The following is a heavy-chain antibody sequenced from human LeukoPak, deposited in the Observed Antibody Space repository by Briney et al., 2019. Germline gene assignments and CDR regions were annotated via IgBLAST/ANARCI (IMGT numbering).Heavy chain of an antibody. CDR1: GFTFSSYS. Sequence: GSLRLSCAASGFTFSSYSMNWVRQPPGKGLEWIGSIYYSGSTYYNPSLKSRVTISVDTSKNQFSLKLSSVTAADTAVYYCARAGMTTVTTGDYWGQGTLVTVSS. CDR2: IYYSGST. V-gene: IGHV4-39*07. D-gene: IGHD4-17*01. CDR3: ARAGMTTVTTGDY. J-gene: IGHJ4*02.